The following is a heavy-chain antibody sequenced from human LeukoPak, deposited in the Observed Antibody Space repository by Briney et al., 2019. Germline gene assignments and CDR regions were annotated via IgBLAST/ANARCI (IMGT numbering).Heavy chain of an antibody. V-gene: IGHV4-39*07. J-gene: IGHJ6*03. D-gene: IGHD3-22*01. CDR3: ARAANYESNYYYYYYMDV. CDR2: IYYSGST. Sequence: SETLSLTCTVSGGSISSSSYYWGWIRQPPGKGLEWIGSIYYSGSTYYNPSLKSRVTISVDTSKNQFSLKLSSVTAADTAVYYCARAANYESNYYYYYYMDVWGKGTTVTVSS. CDR1: GGSISSSSYY.